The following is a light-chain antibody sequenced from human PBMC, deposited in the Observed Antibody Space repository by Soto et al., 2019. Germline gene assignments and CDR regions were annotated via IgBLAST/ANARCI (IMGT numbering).Light chain of an antibody. CDR3: QQYGSSPS. CDR2: GAS. CDR1: QSVSSSY. V-gene: IGKV3-20*01. Sequence: EIVLTQSPGTLSLSPGERATLSCRASQSVSSSYLAWYQQKPGQAPRLLIYGASSRATGIPARFSGSGSGTDFTLTISRLEPEDLSVYYCQQYGSSPSFGPGTKVHIK. J-gene: IGKJ3*01.